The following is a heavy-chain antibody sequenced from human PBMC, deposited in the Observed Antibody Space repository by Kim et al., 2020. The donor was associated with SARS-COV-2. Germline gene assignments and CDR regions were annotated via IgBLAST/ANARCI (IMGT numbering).Heavy chain of an antibody. J-gene: IGHJ4*02. CDR1: GFTFSSYS. Sequence: GGSLRLSCAASGFTFSSYSMNWVRQAPGKGLEWVSYISSSSTIYYADSVKGRFTISRDNAKNSLYLQMNSLRDEDTAVYYCARVTRGGLGYWGQGTLVTV. CDR2: ISSSSTI. D-gene: IGHD3-16*01. V-gene: IGHV3-48*02. CDR3: ARVTRGGLGY.